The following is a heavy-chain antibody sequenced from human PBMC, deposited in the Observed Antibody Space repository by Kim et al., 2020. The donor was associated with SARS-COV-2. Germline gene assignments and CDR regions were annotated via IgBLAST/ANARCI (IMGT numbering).Heavy chain of an antibody. J-gene: IGHJ3*02. CDR2: IYSGGST. CDR1: GFTVSSNY. V-gene: IGHV3-53*04. D-gene: IGHD4-4*01. CDR3: ARVSSTVTTSGAFDI. Sequence: GGSLRLSCAASGFTVSSNYMSWVRQAPGKGLEWVSVIYSGGSTYYADSVKGRFTISRHNSKNTLYLQMNSLRAEDTAVYYCARVSSTVTTSGAFDIWGQGTMVTVSS.